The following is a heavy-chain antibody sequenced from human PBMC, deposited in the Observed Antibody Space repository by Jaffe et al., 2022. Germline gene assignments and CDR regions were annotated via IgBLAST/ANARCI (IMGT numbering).Heavy chain of an antibody. CDR3: TTGAAVQGVMNPIDY. V-gene: IGHV3-15*01. J-gene: IGHJ4*02. CDR1: GFTFSNAW. CDR2: IKSKTDGGTT. D-gene: IGHD3-10*01. Sequence: EVQLVESGGGLVKPGGSLRLSCAASGFTFSNAWMSWVRQAPGKGLEWVGRIKSKTDGGTTDYAAPVKGRFTISRDDSKNTLYLQMNSLKTEDTAVYYCTTGAAVQGVMNPIDYWGQGTLVTVSS.